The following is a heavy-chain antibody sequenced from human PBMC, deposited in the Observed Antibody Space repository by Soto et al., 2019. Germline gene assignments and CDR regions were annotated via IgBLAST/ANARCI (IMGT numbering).Heavy chain of an antibody. CDR2: IWYDGSNK. D-gene: IGHD3-22*01. Sequence: QVQLVESGGGVVQPGRSLRLSCAASGFTFSSYGMHWVRQAPGKGLEWVAVIWYDGSNKYYADSVKGRFTISRDNSKNTLYLQMNSLRAEDTVVYYCASIPNYYDSSGSSPPYWGQGTLVTVSS. J-gene: IGHJ4*02. V-gene: IGHV3-33*01. CDR3: ASIPNYYDSSGSSPPY. CDR1: GFTFSSYG.